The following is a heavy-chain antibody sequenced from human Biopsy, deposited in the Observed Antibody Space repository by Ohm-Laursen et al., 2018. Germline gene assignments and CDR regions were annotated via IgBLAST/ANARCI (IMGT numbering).Heavy chain of an antibody. Sequence: TLSLTCAVSGHSARSGYYWGWIRQPPGKGLEWIGSIFYGGITYYNPSLKSRVTISVDTSKNQFSLNLSSVTGADTAVYYCARHPTGFWFDPWGQGTLVTVSS. V-gene: IGHV4-38-2*01. CDR3: ARHPTGFWFDP. CDR1: GHSARSGYY. CDR2: IFYGGIT. J-gene: IGHJ5*02.